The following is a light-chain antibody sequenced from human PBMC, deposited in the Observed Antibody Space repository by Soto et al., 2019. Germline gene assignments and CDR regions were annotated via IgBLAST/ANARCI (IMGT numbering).Light chain of an antibody. CDR3: ATWDDSRKGV. J-gene: IGLJ1*01. CDR2: TNN. Sequence: QSVLTQPPSASATPGQRSIICCSGSTSNIESHSVNWFQQVPGTAPRLLIITNNQRRSGAPDRFSGSKSGASASLAISGLQSEHEATYYCATWDDSRKGVFGTGTKVTVL. V-gene: IGLV1-44*01. CDR1: TSNIESHS.